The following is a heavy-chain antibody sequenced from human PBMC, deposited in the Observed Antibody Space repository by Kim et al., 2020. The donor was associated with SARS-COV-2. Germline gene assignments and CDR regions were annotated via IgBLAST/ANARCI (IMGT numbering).Heavy chain of an antibody. Sequence: ASVKVSCKASGYTFTSYGISWVRQAPGQGLEWMGWISAYNGNTNYAQKLQGRVTVTTDTSTSTAYMELRSLRSDDTAVYYCARVDYDILTGFMTAFDYWGQGTLVTVSS. V-gene: IGHV1-18*01. D-gene: IGHD3-9*01. CDR3: ARVDYDILTGFMTAFDY. CDR1: GYTFTSYG. J-gene: IGHJ4*02. CDR2: ISAYNGNT.